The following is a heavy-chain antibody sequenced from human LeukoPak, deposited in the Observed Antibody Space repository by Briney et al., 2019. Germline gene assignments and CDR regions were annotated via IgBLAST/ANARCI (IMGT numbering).Heavy chain of an antibody. CDR2: IFYSGSA. Sequence: PSETLSLTCTVSGGSISSNNFFWGWIRQPPGKGLEWIGTIFYSGSAYYNPSLKSRVTISVDTSKNQFSLKLSSVTAADTAVYYCASFPQTTVVTPPLDYWGQGTLVTVSS. CDR1: GGSISSNNFF. V-gene: IGHV4-39*01. J-gene: IGHJ4*02. D-gene: IGHD4-23*01. CDR3: ASFPQTTVVTPPLDY.